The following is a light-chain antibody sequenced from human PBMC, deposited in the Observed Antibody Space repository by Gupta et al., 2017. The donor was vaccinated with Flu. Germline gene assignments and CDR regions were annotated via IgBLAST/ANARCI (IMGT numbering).Light chain of an antibody. CDR1: SSDIGGYKY. J-gene: IGLJ3*02. Sequence: QSALTQPPSASGSPGQSLSISCTGTSSDIGGYKYVSWYQQHPGKAPKVMIYEVSKRPSGVPDRFSGSKSGNTDSLTVSGLQAEDEAYYDCSSYAGNNNGVFGGGTKLTVL. CDR2: EVS. V-gene: IGLV2-8*01. CDR3: SSYAGNNNGV.